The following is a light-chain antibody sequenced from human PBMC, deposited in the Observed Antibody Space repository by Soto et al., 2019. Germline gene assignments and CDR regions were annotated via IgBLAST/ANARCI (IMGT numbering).Light chain of an antibody. J-gene: IGLJ1*01. CDR3: QSYDSSLSGVV. Sequence: QSVLTQPPSVSGAPGQRVTISCTGSSSNIGAGYDVHWYQQLPGTAPKLLIYGNSNRPSGVPDRFSGSKSGTSASLAITGLQAEDEADYYCQSYDSSLSGVVFGTGIKVTVL. V-gene: IGLV1-40*01. CDR1: SSNIGAGYD. CDR2: GNS.